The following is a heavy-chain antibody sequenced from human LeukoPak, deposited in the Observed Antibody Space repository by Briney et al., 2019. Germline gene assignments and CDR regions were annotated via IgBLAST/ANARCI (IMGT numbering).Heavy chain of an antibody. D-gene: IGHD3-22*01. V-gene: IGHV3-48*01. J-gene: IGHJ4*02. CDR1: GFTFSSYA. Sequence: GGSLRLSCAASGFTFSSYATSWVRQAPGKGLEWVSYISSSSSTIYYADSVKGRFTISRDNAKNSLYLQMNSLRAEDTAVYYCARGAYYYEDWGQGTLVTVSS. CDR2: ISSSSSTI. CDR3: ARGAYYYED.